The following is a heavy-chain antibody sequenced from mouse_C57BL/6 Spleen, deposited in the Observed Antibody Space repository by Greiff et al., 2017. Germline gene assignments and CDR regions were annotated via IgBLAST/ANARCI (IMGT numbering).Heavy chain of an antibody. V-gene: IGHV1-9*01. CDR3: VRGEDYYGSSYPAWFAY. J-gene: IGHJ3*01. Sequence: VQLQQSGAELMKPGASVKLSCKATGYTFTGYWIEWVKQRPGHGLEWIGEILPGSGSTNYNEKFKGKATFTADTSSNTAYMQLSSLTTEDSAIYYCVRGEDYYGSSYPAWFAYWGQGTLVTVSA. CDR1: GYTFTGYW. D-gene: IGHD1-1*01. CDR2: ILPGSGST.